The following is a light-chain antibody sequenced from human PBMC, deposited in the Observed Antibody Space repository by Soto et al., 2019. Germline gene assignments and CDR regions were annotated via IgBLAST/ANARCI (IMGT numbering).Light chain of an antibody. CDR2: KAS. CDR1: QSITSW. Sequence: DIQMTQSPSTLSASVGDRVTITCRASQSITSWLAWYQQKPGKAPKLLIYKASSLESGVPSRFSGSGSGTEFTLTIHSLQPDDFATYYCQQSNTYSLTFGQGTKVEIK. J-gene: IGKJ1*01. CDR3: QQSNTYSLT. V-gene: IGKV1-5*03.